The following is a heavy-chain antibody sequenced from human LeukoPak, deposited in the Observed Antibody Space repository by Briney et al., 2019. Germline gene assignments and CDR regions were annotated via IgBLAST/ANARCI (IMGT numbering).Heavy chain of an antibody. V-gene: IGHV1-69*05. CDR1: GGTFSSYA. CDR3: AKDIAWHYGSGSYYLN. CDR2: IIPIFGTA. Sequence: SVKVSCKASGGTFSSYAISWVRQAPGQGLEWMRGIIPIFGTANYAQKFQGRVTITTDESTSTAYMELSSLRSEDTALYYCAKDIAWHYGSGSYYLNWGQGTLVTVSS. D-gene: IGHD3-10*01. J-gene: IGHJ4*02.